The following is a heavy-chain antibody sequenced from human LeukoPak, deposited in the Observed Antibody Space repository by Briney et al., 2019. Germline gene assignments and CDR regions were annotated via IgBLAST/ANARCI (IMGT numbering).Heavy chain of an antibody. CDR2: IYNSGST. CDR1: GFTVSSNY. V-gene: IGHV3-53*01. Sequence: GGSLRLSCAASGFTVSSNYMSWVRQAPGKGLEWVSVIYNSGSTYYADSVKGRFTISRDNSKNTLYLQMNSLRAEDTAVYYCARGYYYATSGYSPFYYYYGMDVWGQGTTVTVS. J-gene: IGHJ6*02. D-gene: IGHD3-22*01. CDR3: ARGYYYATSGYSPFYYYYGMDV.